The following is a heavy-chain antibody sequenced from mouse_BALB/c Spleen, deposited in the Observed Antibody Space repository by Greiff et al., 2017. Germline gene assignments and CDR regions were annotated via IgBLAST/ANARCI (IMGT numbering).Heavy chain of an antibody. Sequence: EVNVVESGGGLVKPGGSLKLSCAASGFTFSDYYMYWVRQTPEKRLEWVATISDGGSYTYYPDSVKGRFTISRDNAKNNLYLQMSSLKSEDTAMYYCAREAYSPSMDYWGQGTSVTVSS. J-gene: IGHJ4*01. CDR2: ISDGGSYT. V-gene: IGHV5-4*02. CDR3: AREAYSPSMDY. CDR1: GFTFSDYY. D-gene: IGHD2-12*01.